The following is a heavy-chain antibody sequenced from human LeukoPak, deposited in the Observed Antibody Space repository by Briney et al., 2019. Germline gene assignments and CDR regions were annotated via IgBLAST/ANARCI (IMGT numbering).Heavy chain of an antibody. J-gene: IGHJ4*02. D-gene: IGHD6-13*01. V-gene: IGHV3-30*02. CDR1: GFSVSTNY. CDR2: IRYDGSNK. Sequence: GGSLRLSCAASGFSVSTNYMTWVRQAPGKGLEWVAFIRYDGSNKYYADSVKGRFTISRDNSKNTLYLQMNSLRAEDTAVYYCAKEIAAAGNSLFDYWGQGTLVTVSS. CDR3: AKEIAAAGNSLFDY.